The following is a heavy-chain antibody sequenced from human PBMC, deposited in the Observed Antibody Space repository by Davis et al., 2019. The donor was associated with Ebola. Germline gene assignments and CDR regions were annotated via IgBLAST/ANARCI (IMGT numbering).Heavy chain of an antibody. CDR1: GFTFSSYS. CDR3: ARGNGSYYYYGMDV. Sequence: GESLKTSCAASGFTFSSYSMNWVRQAPGKGPEWVSSISSSSSYIYYADSVKGRFTIPRDNAKNSLYLQMNSLRAEDTAVYYCARGNGSYYYYGMDVWGQGTTVTVSS. D-gene: IGHD1-26*01. V-gene: IGHV3-21*01. CDR2: ISSSSSYI. J-gene: IGHJ6*02.